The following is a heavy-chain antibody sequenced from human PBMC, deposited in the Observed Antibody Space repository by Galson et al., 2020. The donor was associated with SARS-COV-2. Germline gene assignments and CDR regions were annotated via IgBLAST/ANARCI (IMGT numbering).Heavy chain of an antibody. CDR1: GFTFSNYY. V-gene: IGHV3-11*01. J-gene: IGHJ5*02. D-gene: IGHD2-15*01. CDR2: ISSGGSTM. CDR3: ARDEYCSGGSCQGWFDP. Sequence: GESLKISCAASGFTFSNYYMSWIRQAPGKGLEWVSYISSGGSTMYYADSVKGRFTISRDNAKNSLYLQMNSLRAEDTAMYYCARDEYCSGGSCQGWFDPWGQGTLVTVSS.